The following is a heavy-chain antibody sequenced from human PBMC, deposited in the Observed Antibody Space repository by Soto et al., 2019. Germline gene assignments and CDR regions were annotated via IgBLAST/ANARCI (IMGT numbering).Heavy chain of an antibody. CDR2: IYYSGST. CDR1: GGSISSYY. CDR3: ARPGDGYNYFDY. D-gene: IGHD5-12*01. J-gene: IGHJ4*02. V-gene: IGHV4-59*01. Sequence: QVQLQESGPGLVKPSETLSHTCTVSGGSISSYYWSWIRQPPGKGLEWIGYIYYSGSTNYNPSLKSRVTISVDTSKNQFSLKLSSVTAADTAVYYCARPGDGYNYFDYWGQGTLVTVSS.